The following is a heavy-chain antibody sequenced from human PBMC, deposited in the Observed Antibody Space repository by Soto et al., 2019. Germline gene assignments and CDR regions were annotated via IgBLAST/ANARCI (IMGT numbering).Heavy chain of an antibody. D-gene: IGHD5-18*01. Sequence: PGGSLRLSCAASGFTFSSYAMSWVRQAPGKGLEWVSAISGSVGSTYYADSVKGRFTISRDNSKNTLYLQVNSLRAEDTALYYCAKELQLWFDYWGQGTLVTVSS. CDR3: AKELQLWFDY. V-gene: IGHV3-23*01. CDR2: ISGSVGST. CDR1: GFTFSSYA. J-gene: IGHJ4*02.